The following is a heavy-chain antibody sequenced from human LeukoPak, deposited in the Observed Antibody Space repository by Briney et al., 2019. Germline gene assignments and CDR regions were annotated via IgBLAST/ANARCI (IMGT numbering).Heavy chain of an antibody. CDR1: GYTFTSYY. CDR3: ARDRDYYGSGSYLFYYYYYMDV. V-gene: IGHV1-46*01. CDR2: INPSGGST. Sequence: ASVKVSCKASGYTFTSYYMHWVRQAPGQGLEWMGIINPSGGSTSYAQKFQGRVTMTRDTSTSTVYMELGSLRSEDTAVYYCARDRDYYGSGSYLFYYYYYMDVWGKGTTVTVSS. J-gene: IGHJ6*03. D-gene: IGHD3-10*01.